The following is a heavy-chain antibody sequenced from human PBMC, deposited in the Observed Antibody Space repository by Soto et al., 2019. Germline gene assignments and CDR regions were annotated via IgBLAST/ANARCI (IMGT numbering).Heavy chain of an antibody. CDR3: ANNAKGETEIAAAGFDY. D-gene: IGHD6-13*01. V-gene: IGHV3-23*01. CDR2: ISGSGGST. Sequence: EVQLLESGGGLVQPGGSLRLSCAASGFTFSSYAMSWVRQAPGKGLEWVSAISGSGGSTYYADSVKGRFTISRDNSKNTLYLEMGSGRAGGRAGWCGANNAKGETEIAAAGFDYWGQGTLVTVSS. J-gene: IGHJ4*02. CDR1: GFTFSSYA.